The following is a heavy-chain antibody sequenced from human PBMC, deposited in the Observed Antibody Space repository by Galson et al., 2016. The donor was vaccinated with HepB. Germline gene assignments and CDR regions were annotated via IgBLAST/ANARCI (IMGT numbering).Heavy chain of an antibody. D-gene: IGHD4-17*01. CDR3: ARCGASVNTHFDA. V-gene: IGHV1-18*01. CDR2: ISADNGNA. Sequence: SVKVSCKASGYTFTEYGITWVRQAPGQGLEWMGWISADNGNANYAQNFQGRLTMTTDTSTNTAFMELTSLRSDDTAVYYCARCGASVNTHFDAWGQGTLPTVSS. J-gene: IGHJ4*01. CDR1: GYTFTEYG.